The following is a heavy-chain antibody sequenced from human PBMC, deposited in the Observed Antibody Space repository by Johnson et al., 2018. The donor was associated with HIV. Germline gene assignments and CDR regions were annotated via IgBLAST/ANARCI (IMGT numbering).Heavy chain of an antibody. CDR1: GFTFSDYY. J-gene: IGHJ3*02. Sequence: QVQLVEPGGGLVKPGGSLRLSCAASGFTFSDYYMSWNRQAPGKGPDRVSYLSSSGTTIYYAAPVKGRFTISRDNAKNSLHLQMNSLRAEDTAVYYCARFPPGERDDAFDIWGQGTMVTVSS. CDR3: ARFPPGERDDAFDI. D-gene: IGHD1-1*01. V-gene: IGHV3-11*04. CDR2: LSSSGTTI.